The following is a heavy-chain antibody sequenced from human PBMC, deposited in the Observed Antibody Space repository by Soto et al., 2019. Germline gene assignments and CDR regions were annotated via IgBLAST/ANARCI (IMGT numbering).Heavy chain of an antibody. CDR2: INISNGNT. V-gene: IGHV1-3*04. CDR3: ARDTDLTLVTTLDY. CDR1: GYTFKSYQ. D-gene: IGHD4-17*01. Sequence: ASVKVSCKASGYTFKSYQIYWVRQAPGQRLECMGWINISNGNTEYLQNFQGRVTMTRDTSASTAYMELSGLRSEDTAVYYCARDTDLTLVTTLDYWGQGTPVTVSS. J-gene: IGHJ4*02.